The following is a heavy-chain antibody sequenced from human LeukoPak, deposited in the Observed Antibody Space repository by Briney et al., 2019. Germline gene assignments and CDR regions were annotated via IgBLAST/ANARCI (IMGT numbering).Heavy chain of an antibody. CDR3: ARDSSSYYGSGSYLGHFDY. CDR2: IYYSGST. J-gene: IGHJ4*02. Sequence: SETLSLTCTVSGGSISSYYWSWIRQPPGKGLEWIGYIYYSGSTYYNPSLKSRVTISVDTSKNQFSLKLSSVTAADTAVYYCARDSSSYYGSGSYLGHFDYWGQGTLVTVSS. V-gene: IGHV4-30-4*01. D-gene: IGHD3-10*01. CDR1: GGSISSYY.